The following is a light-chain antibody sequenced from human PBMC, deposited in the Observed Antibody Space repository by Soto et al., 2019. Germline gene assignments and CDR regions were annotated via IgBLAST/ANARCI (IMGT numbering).Light chain of an antibody. V-gene: IGLV1-47*03. CDR2: RNN. CDR1: ITNIGTNY. CDR3: AAWDDRLSGTV. Sequence: QSVLTQPPSASGTPGQRVTISCSGSITNIGTNYVFWYQQLPGTAPKLLIFRNNQRPSGVPDRFSGSKSGTSASLAISGLWSEDEATFYCAAWDDRLSGTVFGGGTQLTVL. J-gene: IGLJ7*01.